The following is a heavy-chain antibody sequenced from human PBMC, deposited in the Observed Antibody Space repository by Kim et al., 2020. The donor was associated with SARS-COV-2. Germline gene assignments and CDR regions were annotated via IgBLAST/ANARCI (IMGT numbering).Heavy chain of an antibody. CDR2: IWYDGSNK. D-gene: IGHD1-26*01. Sequence: GSLRLSCAASGFTFSSYGMHWVRQAPGKGLEWVAVIWYDGSNKYYADSVKGRFTISRDNSKNTLYLQMNSLRAEDTAVYYCARDFGFGGSYSYWGQGTLVTVSS. J-gene: IGHJ4*02. CDR3: ARDFGFGGSYSY. CDR1: GFTFSSYG. V-gene: IGHV3-33*01.